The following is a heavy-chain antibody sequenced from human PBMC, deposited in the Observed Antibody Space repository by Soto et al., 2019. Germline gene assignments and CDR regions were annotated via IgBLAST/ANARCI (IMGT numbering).Heavy chain of an antibody. J-gene: IGHJ4*02. V-gene: IGHV3-21*01. CDR1: GFTFSSYS. CDR3: ASHPRDSSGYWYYFDY. Sequence: GSLRLSCAASGFTFSSYSTNWVRQAPGKGLEWVSSISSSSSYIYYADSVKGRFTISRDNAKNSLYLQLNSLRAEDTAVYYCASHPRDSSGYWYYFDYWGQGTLVTVSS. D-gene: IGHD3-22*01. CDR2: ISSSSSYI.